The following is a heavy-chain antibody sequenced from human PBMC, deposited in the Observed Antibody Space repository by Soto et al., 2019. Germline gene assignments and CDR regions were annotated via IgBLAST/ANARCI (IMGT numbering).Heavy chain of an antibody. CDR2: ISFDGSNR. Sequence: GGSLRLSCTASDSSFSSYSLHWVRQAPGKGLEWVAIISFDGSNRDYADSVKGRFTISRDNSKNTLYLQVNSLRAEDTAVYYCARDRXDSSSWYGNYYYYGMDVWGQGTTVTVSS. V-gene: IGHV3-30*01. J-gene: IGHJ6*02. CDR1: DSSFSSYS. CDR3: ARDRXDSSSWYGNYYYYGMDV. D-gene: IGHD6-13*01.